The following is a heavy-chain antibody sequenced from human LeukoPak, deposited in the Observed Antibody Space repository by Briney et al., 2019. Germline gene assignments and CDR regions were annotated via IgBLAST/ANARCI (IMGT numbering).Heavy chain of an antibody. D-gene: IGHD3-10*01. CDR1: GYSFTSYW. CDR3: ARPGQTSPMGPGVYPFDF. Sequence: GESLKISCKGSGYSFTSYWIGWVRQMPGKGLEWMGIIYPGDSDTRYSPSFQGQVTISADKSISTAYLQWSSLKASDTAMYYCARPGQTSPMGPGVYPFDFWGQGTLVTGSS. CDR2: IYPGDSDT. V-gene: IGHV5-51*01. J-gene: IGHJ4*01.